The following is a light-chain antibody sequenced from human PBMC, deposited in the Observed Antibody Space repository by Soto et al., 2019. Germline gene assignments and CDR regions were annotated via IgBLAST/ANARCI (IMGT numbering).Light chain of an antibody. CDR1: SSDVGGYNY. J-gene: IGLJ2*01. CDR2: DVS. Sequence: QSVRTQPPPVPGSPGQSITISCTGTSSDVGGYNYVSWYQQHPGKAPKLFIYDVSNRPSGVSHRSAGSKSGNTASLTISGLAAEDEADYYCGSYRSSSAPVFGGGTKLTVL. V-gene: IGLV2-14*03. CDR3: GSYRSSSAPV.